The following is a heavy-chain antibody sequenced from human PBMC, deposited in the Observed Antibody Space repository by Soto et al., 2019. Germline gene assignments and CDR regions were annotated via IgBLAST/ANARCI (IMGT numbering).Heavy chain of an antibody. V-gene: IGHV4-39*01. J-gene: IGHJ6*02. D-gene: IGHD6-6*01. CDR2: IYYSGST. CDR1: CGSISSSSYY. CDR3: AKPYSSSSKSSRAYYGMDV. Sequence: SETLSLTCTVSCGSISSSSYYWGWIRQPPGKGLGWIGSIYYSGSTYYNPSLKSRVTISVDTSKNQFSLKLSSVTAADTAVYYCAKPYSSSSKSSRAYYGMDVWGQGTTVTVSS.